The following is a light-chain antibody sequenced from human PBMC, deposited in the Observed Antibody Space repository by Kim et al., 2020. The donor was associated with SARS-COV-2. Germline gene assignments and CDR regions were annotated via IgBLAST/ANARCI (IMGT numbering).Light chain of an antibody. Sequence: GQNVTISCSGSNSNIGNNFVSWYQQLPGTAPKFLIYDDDKRPSGISDRFSASKSGTSATLGISRLQPGDEADYYCATWDNSLRSVIFGGGTQLTVL. CDR3: ATWDNSLRSVI. J-gene: IGLJ2*01. CDR2: DDD. V-gene: IGLV1-51*01. CDR1: NSNIGNNF.